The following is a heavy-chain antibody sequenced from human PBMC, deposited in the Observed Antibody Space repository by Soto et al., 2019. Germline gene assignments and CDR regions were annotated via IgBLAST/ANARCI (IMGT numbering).Heavy chain of an antibody. CDR3: ARSLVTTGARRYFGLDS. Sequence: ASETLSLTCSVSGVVTFSGSYYWSWIRQRPGKGLECLGYIFNSGSAYYNPSLRSRVTISIDTSKDDFSLTLSSVTAADTAVYYCARSLVTTGARRYFGLDSWGPGTTVTVSA. J-gene: IGHJ6*01. D-gene: IGHD1-1*01. CDR1: GVVTFSGSYY. V-gene: IGHV4-31*03. CDR2: IFNSGSA.